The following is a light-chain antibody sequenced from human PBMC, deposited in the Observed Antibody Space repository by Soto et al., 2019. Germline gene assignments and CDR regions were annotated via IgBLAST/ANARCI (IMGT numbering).Light chain of an antibody. Sequence: QSALTQPRSVSGSPGQSVTISCTGTSSDIGDSYYVSWYQHHPGIAPKLMIFDVTKRPSGVPDRFPGSKSGNTASLTISGLQAEDEADYYCCSYAGFYTLIFGEGTKLTVL. CDR3: CSYAGFYTLI. CDR1: SSDIGDSYY. CDR2: DVT. J-gene: IGLJ2*01. V-gene: IGLV2-11*01.